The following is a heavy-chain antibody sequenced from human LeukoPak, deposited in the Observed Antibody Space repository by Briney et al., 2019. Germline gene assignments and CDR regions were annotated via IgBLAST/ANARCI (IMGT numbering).Heavy chain of an antibody. CDR2: INSDGSST. CDR3: ARAGSYGSGSYIDY. V-gene: IGHV3-74*01. J-gene: IGHJ4*02. CDR1: GFTFSSYW. D-gene: IGHD3-10*01. Sequence: GGSLRLSCEASGFTFSSYWMHRVRQAPGKGLVWVSRINSDGSSTSYADSVKGRFTISRDNAKNTLYLQMNSLRAEDTAVYYCARAGSYGSGSYIDYWGQGTLVTVSS.